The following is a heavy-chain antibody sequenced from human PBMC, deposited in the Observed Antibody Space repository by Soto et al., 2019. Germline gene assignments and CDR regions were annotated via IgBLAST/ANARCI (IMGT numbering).Heavy chain of an antibody. CDR3: AREAGTLQYPVGYYYYMDV. CDR2: IIPILGIA. D-gene: IGHD4-4*01. CDR1: GGTFSSYT. J-gene: IGHJ6*03. V-gene: IGHV1-69*08. Sequence: QVQLVQSGAEVKKPGSSVKVSCKASGGTFSSYTISWVRQAPGQGLEWMGRIIPILGIANYAQKFQGRVTITADKSTSTADMELSSLRSEDTAVYYCAREAGTLQYPVGYYYYMDVWGKGTTVTVSS.